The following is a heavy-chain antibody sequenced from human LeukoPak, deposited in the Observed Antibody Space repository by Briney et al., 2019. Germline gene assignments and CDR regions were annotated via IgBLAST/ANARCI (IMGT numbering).Heavy chain of an antibody. V-gene: IGHV1-69*13. CDR1: GGTFSSYA. CDR3: VRVQSPYSSSWYVAFDI. D-gene: IGHD6-13*01. Sequence: ASVKVSCKASGGTFSSYAISWVRQAPGQGLEWMGGIIPIFGTANYAQKFQGRVTITADESTSTAYMELSSLRSEDTAVYYCVRVQSPYSSSWYVAFDIWGQGTMVTVSS. CDR2: IIPIFGTA. J-gene: IGHJ3*02.